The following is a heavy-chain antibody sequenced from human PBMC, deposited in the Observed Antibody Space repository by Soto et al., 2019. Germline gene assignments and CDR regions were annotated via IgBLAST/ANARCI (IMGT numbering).Heavy chain of an antibody. J-gene: IGHJ6*02. CDR3: ASGYRGYYGMDV. D-gene: IGHD1-1*01. V-gene: IGHV5-51*01. Sequence: PGESLKISCKGSGYTFTNYWIGWVRQMPGKGPEWMGIIYPGDSDTKYNPSFQGQVTISADKSITTTYLQWSSLKASDTAIYYCASGYRGYYGMDVWGQGTTVTVSS. CDR1: GYTFTNYW. CDR2: IYPGDSDT.